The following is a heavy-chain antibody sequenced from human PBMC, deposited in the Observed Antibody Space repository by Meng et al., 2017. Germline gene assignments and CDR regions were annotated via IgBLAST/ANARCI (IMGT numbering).Heavy chain of an antibody. CDR2: IYTSGGT. J-gene: IGHJ3*02. CDR3: ARASLHYYDSSGYYLDAFDI. V-gene: IGHV4-61*02. D-gene: IGHD3-22*01. CDR1: GGSISSGSYY. Sequence: SETLSLTCTVSGGSISSGSYYWSWIRQPAGKGLEWIGRIYTSGGTNYNPSLKSRVTISVDTSKNQFSLKLSSVTAADTAVYYCARASLHYYDSSGYYLDAFDIWGQGTMVTVSS.